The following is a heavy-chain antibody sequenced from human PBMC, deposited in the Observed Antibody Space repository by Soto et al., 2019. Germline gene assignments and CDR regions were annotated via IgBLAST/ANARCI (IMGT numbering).Heavy chain of an antibody. CDR2: IIPILGIA. CDR1: GGTFSSYT. J-gene: IGHJ4*02. Sequence: QVQLVQSGAEVKKPGSSVKVSCKASGGTFSSYTISWVRQAPGQGLEWMGRIIPILGIANYAQKFQGRVTITADKSTSTAYMELSSLRSEDTAVYYCARLNRGEWYYFDYWGQGTLVTVSS. V-gene: IGHV1-69*02. CDR3: ARLNRGEWYYFDY. D-gene: IGHD3-3*01.